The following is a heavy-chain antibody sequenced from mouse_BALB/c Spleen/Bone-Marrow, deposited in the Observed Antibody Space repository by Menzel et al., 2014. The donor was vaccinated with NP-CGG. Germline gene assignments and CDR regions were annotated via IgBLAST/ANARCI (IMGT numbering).Heavy chain of an antibody. CDR3: AFYYYGSSLFAY. D-gene: IGHD1-1*01. Sequence: VQLQQSGAELVKPGASVKLSCTASGFNIKDTYMHWVKQRPEQGLEWIGRIDPANGNTKYDPKFQGKATITADTSSNTAYLQLSSRTSEDTAVYYCAFYYYGSSLFAYWGQGTLVTVSA. V-gene: IGHV14-3*02. CDR1: GFNIKDTY. CDR2: IDPANGNT. J-gene: IGHJ3*01.